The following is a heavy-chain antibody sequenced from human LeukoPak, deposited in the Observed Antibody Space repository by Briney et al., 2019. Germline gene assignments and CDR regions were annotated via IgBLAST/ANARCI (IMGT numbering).Heavy chain of an antibody. CDR3: ARDPIVGATTRWFDP. Sequence: SETLSLTCTVSGGSISSSSYYWGWIRQPPGKGLEWIGSIYYSGSTYYNPSLKSRVTISVDTSKNQFSLKLSSVTAADTAVYYCARDPIVGATTRWFDPWGQGTLVTVSS. CDR2: IYYSGST. CDR1: GGSISSSSYY. D-gene: IGHD1-26*01. J-gene: IGHJ5*02. V-gene: IGHV4-39*07.